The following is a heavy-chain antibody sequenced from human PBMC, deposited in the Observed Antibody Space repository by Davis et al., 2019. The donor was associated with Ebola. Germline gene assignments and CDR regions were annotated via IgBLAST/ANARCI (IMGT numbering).Heavy chain of an antibody. D-gene: IGHD3-16*02. CDR1: GFTFSSYD. CDR3: ARAPNYDYVWGSYRYKYYYGMDV. J-gene: IGHJ6*02. Sequence: GESLKISCAASGFTFSSYDMHWVRQATGKGLEWVSAIGTAGDTYYPGSVKGRFTISRENAKNSLYLQMNSLRAEDTAVYYCARAPNYDYVWGSYRYKYYYGMDVWGQGTTVTVSS. CDR2: IGTAGDT. V-gene: IGHV3-13*01.